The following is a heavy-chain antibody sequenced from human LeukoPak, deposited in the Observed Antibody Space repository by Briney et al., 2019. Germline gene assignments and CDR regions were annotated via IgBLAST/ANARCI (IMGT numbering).Heavy chain of an antibody. J-gene: IGHJ2*01. CDR1: GYTFTSYG. Sequence: ASVKVSCKASGYTFTSYGISWVRQAPGQGLEWMGWISAYSGNTNYAQKLQGRVTMTTDTSTSTAYMELRSLRSDDTAVYYCARDRGGLLWFGELPLNWYFDLWGRGTLVTVSS. V-gene: IGHV1-18*01. CDR3: ARDRGGLLWFGELPLNWYFDL. CDR2: ISAYSGNT. D-gene: IGHD3-10*01.